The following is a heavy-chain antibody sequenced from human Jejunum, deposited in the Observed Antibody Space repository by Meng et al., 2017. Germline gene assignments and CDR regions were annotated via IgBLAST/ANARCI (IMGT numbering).Heavy chain of an antibody. J-gene: IGHJ4*02. Sequence: HVQLQESGPGLVKPSLTLPLTCPVSGCSISSCDYYWTLIRQPPGKGLEWIGYIYYSGNTYYNPSLKSRVTISVDTSKNQFSLKLSSVTAADTAVYYCARTYADYPSYYFDYWGQGTLVTVSS. D-gene: IGHD4-17*01. V-gene: IGHV4-30-4*08. CDR2: IYYSGNT. CDR3: ARTYADYPSYYFDY. CDR1: GCSISSCDYY.